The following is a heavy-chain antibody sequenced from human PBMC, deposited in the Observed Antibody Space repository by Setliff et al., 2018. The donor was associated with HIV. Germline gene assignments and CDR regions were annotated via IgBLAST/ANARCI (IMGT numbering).Heavy chain of an antibody. J-gene: IGHJ4*01. CDR1: GFTFDDYT. Sequence: GGSLRLSCAASGFTFDDYTMHWVRQAPGKGLEWVSLISWDGGSLYYADSVKGRFTISRDNSKNSLYLQMNSLRTEDTALYYCARGGTYLYYFDYWGHGTLVTVSS. CDR2: ISWDGGSL. CDR3: ARGGTYLYYFDY. D-gene: IGHD1-26*01. V-gene: IGHV3-43*01.